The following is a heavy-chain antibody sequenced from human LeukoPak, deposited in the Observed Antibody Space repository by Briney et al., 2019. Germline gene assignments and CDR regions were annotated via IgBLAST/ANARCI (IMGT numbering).Heavy chain of an antibody. CDR1: GFTFSTYA. Sequence: GGSLRLSCAASGFTFSTYAMSWVRQAPGKGLEWVSAISGSGGSTYYADSVKGRFTISRDNSKNTLYLQMNSLRAEDTAVYYCAKDRYSSGWFFDYWGQGTLDTVPS. CDR3: AKDRYSSGWFFDY. J-gene: IGHJ4*02. V-gene: IGHV3-23*01. D-gene: IGHD6-19*01. CDR2: ISGSGGST.